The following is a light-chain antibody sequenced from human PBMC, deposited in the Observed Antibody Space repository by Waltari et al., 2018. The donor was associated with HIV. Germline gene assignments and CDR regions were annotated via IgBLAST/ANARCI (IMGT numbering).Light chain of an antibody. J-gene: IGLJ3*02. CDR3: ALYMGSGVWV. CDR1: PGSVSTTYY. V-gene: IGLV8-61*01. CDR2: NTD. Sequence: QTVVTQEPSFSVSPGATVTLTCGLRPGSVSTTYYPSWYQQTPGQAPRTLIYNTDTRASGVPARFSGSIVGDKAVLTITGAQADDECDYYCALYMGSGVWVFGGGTTLTVL.